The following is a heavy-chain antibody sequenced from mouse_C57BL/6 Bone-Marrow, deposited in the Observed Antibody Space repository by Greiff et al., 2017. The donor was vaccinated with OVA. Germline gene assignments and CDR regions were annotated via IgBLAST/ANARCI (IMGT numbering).Heavy chain of an antibody. CDR3: ERISNYGYFDY. Sequence: VQLQQSGAELVKPGASVKISCKASGYAFSSYWMNWVKQRPGKGLEWIGQIYPGDGDTNYNGKFKGKATLTADKSSSTAYMQLSSLTSEDSAVYFCERISNYGYFDYWGQGTTLTVSS. CDR1: GYAFSSYW. V-gene: IGHV1-80*01. J-gene: IGHJ2*01. CDR2: IYPGDGDT. D-gene: IGHD2-5*01.